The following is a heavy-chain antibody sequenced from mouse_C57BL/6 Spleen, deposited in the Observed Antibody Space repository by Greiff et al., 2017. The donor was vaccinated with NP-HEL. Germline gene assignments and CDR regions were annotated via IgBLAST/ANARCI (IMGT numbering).Heavy chain of an antibody. CDR1: GFSLTSYG. Sequence: VQLVESGPGLVAPSPSLSITCTVSGFSLTSYGVDWVRQSPGKGLEWLGVIWGVGSTNYNSALNSRLSISKDNSKSQVFLKMNSLQTDDTAMYYCASEAHGSSPFAYWGKGTLVTVSA. V-gene: IGHV2-6*01. CDR3: ASEAHGSSPFAY. D-gene: IGHD1-1*01. J-gene: IGHJ3*01. CDR2: IWGVGST.